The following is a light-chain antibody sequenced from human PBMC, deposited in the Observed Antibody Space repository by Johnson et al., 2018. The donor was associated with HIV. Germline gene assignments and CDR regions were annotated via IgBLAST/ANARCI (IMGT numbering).Light chain of an antibody. J-gene: IGLJ1*01. CDR1: SSNIGNNY. V-gene: IGLV1-51*01. CDR3: GTWDSSLSAGL. Sequence: QSMLTQPPSVSAAPGQKVTISCSGSSSNIGNNYVSWYQHLPGTAPKLLIYDNNKRPSGIPDRFSGSKSGTSATLGITGLQTGDEADYYCGTWDSSLSAGLFGTGTKVTVL. CDR2: DNN.